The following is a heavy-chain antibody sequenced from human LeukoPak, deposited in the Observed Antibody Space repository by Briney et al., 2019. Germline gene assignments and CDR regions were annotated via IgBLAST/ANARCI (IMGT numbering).Heavy chain of an antibody. CDR3: ATQSNWNRLFDY. J-gene: IGHJ4*02. Sequence: PSETLSLTCTLSGGSISSSSYYWGWIRQPPGKGLEWIGSIYYSGSTYYNPSLKSRVTISVDTSKNQFSLKLSSVTAADTAVYYCATQSNWNRLFDYWGQGTLVTVSS. CDR1: GGSISSSSYY. CDR2: IYYSGST. D-gene: IGHD1-20*01. V-gene: IGHV4-39*01.